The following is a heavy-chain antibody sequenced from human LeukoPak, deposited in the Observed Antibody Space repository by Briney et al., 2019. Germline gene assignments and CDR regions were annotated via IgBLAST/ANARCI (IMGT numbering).Heavy chain of an antibody. D-gene: IGHD3-10*01. J-gene: IGHJ3*02. CDR1: GDTFTYY. Sequence: ASVKVSCKASGDTFTYYVHWVRQAPGQGLEWMGWINPNTGGSNYAQRFQGRVSMTRDTSISIAYMELSRLRSDDSAVYYCATEARDAWAFDIWGRGTMLTVSS. CDR2: INPNTGGS. CDR3: ATEARDAWAFDI. V-gene: IGHV1-2*02.